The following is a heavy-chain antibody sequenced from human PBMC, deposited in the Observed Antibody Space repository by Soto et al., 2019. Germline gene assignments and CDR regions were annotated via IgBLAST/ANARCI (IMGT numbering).Heavy chain of an antibody. J-gene: IGHJ6*03. CDR2: MNPNSGNT. D-gene: IGHD3-3*01. V-gene: IGHV1-8*01. Sequence: ASVKVSCTASGYRFTRYDINWVRQATRQGLEWMGWMNPNSGNTGYAQKFQGRVTMTRNTSISTAYMELSSLRSEDTAVYYCARGPSQYYDFWSGYQAYYYYMDVWGKGTTVTVSS. CDR3: ARGPSQYYDFWSGYQAYYYYMDV. CDR1: GYRFTRYD.